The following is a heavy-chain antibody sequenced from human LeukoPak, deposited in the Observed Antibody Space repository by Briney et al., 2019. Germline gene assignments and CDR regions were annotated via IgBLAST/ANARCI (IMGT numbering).Heavy chain of an antibody. J-gene: IGHJ6*03. CDR2: IYYSGST. V-gene: IGHV4-39*01. CDR3: ARHPSGGNPIYYYYYYMDV. D-gene: IGHD1-26*01. CDR1: GGSISSSSYY. Sequence: SETLSLTCTVSGGSISSSSYYWGWIRQPPGKGLEWIGSIYYSGSTYYNPSLKSRVTISVDTSKNQFSLKLSSVTAADTAVYYCARHPSGGNPIYYYYYYMDVWGKGTTVTISS.